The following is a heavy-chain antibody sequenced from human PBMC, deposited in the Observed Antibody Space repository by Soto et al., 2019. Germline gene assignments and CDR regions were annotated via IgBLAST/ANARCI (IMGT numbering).Heavy chain of an antibody. CDR1: GGSISSYY. CDR2: IYYSGSA. Sequence: TLSLTCTVSGGSISSYYWSWIRQPPGKGLQYIGYIYYSGSANYNPSLKSRVTISDDTSTNQFFLTLTSVTAADTAVYYCARRYGGTFDYWGQGTLVTVSS. J-gene: IGHJ4*02. V-gene: IGHV4-59*08. D-gene: IGHD2-15*01. CDR3: ARRYGGTFDY.